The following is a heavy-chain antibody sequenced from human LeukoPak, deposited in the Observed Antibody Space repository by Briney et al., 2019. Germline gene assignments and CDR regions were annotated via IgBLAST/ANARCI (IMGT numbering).Heavy chain of an antibody. CDR3: AKESGKFDY. CDR2: ISADGGST. CDR1: GLNFDDSA. Sequence: GGSLSLSCVASGLNFDDSAMHWVRQAPGKGLEWVSLISADGGSTFSADSVKGRFSISRDNSKNSLYLQMNSLRSEDTAMYYCAKESGKFDYWGQGTLVAVSS. J-gene: IGHJ4*02. V-gene: IGHV3-43*02.